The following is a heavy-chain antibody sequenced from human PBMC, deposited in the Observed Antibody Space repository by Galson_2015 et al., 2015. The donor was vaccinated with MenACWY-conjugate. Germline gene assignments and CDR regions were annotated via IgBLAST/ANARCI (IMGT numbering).Heavy chain of an antibody. J-gene: IGHJ4*02. Sequence: SLRLSCAASGFTFSDYYMSWIRQALGKGLEWVSYISSSSSYTNYADSVKGRFTISRDNAKNPLYLQMNSLRAEDTAVYYCATSDILTGYSRRFDYWGQGTLVTVSS. V-gene: IGHV3-11*06. CDR3: ATSDILTGYSRRFDY. D-gene: IGHD3-9*01. CDR2: ISSSSSYT. CDR1: GFTFSDYY.